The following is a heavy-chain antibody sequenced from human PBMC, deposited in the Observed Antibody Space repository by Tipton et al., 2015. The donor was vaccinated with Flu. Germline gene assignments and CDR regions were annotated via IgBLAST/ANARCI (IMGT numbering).Heavy chain of an antibody. CDR2: IKQDGSEK. CDR3: ARDPLEVAHYLFPYYYYGMDV. CDR1: GFTFSSYW. D-gene: IGHD6-19*01. Sequence: SLRLSCAASGFTFSSYWMSWVRQAPGKGLEWVANIKQDGSEKYYVDSVKGRFTISRDNAKNSLYLQMNSLRAEDTAVYYCARDPLEVAHYLFPYYYYGMDVWGQGTSVTVSS. V-gene: IGHV3-7*01. J-gene: IGHJ6*02.